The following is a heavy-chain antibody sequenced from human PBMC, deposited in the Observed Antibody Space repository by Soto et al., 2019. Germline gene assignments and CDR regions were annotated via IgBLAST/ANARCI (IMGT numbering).Heavy chain of an antibody. CDR2: IGGSGDST. J-gene: IGHJ4*02. D-gene: IGHD3-22*01. Sequence: PGGSLRLSCAVSGFTFSSYAMTWVRQAPGKGLEWVSGIGGSGDSTYYADSVKGRFTISRDNSKNTLYLQMNSLRAEDTAVYYCAKSSPSSSGYPLYSEDWGQGTLVTVSS. CDR3: AKSSPSSSGYPLYSED. CDR1: GFTFSSYA. V-gene: IGHV3-23*01.